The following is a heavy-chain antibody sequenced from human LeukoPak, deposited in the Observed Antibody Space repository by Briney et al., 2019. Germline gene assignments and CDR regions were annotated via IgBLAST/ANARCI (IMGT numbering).Heavy chain of an antibody. V-gene: IGHV4-4*07. CDR3: ARDMVRGVKAYLSWFDP. CDR1: GDSISSYY. J-gene: IGHJ5*02. Sequence: ASETLSLTCTASGDSISSYYWSWIRQPAGKGLEWIGRMYVSGSTNYNPSLKSRVTMSVDTSKNQFSLKMTSVTAADTAFYYCARDMVRGVKAYLSWFDPWGQGILVTVST. D-gene: IGHD3-10*01. CDR2: MYVSGST.